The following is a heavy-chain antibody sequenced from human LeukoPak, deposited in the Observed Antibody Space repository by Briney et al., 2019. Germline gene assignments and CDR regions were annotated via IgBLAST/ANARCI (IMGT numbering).Heavy chain of an antibody. D-gene: IGHD5-24*01. Sequence: SVKVSCTASGGTFSSYAISWVRQAPGQGLEWMGGIIALFGTANYAQKFQGRLTITADESTSTAYMELSSLRSEDTAVYYCARIRDGYNSYFFYGMDVWGQGTTVTVSS. V-gene: IGHV1-69*13. J-gene: IGHJ6*02. CDR3: ARIRDGYNSYFFYGMDV. CDR1: GGTFSSYA. CDR2: IIALFGTA.